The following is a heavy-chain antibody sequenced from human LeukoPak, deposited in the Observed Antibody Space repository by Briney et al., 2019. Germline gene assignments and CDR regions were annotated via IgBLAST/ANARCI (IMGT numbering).Heavy chain of an antibody. V-gene: IGHV4-59*08. CDR2: IYSSGHT. CDR1: GGPISNYY. J-gene: IGHJ4*02. D-gene: IGHD6-13*01. CDR3: ARHFSGAAAPLPFDY. Sequence: SETLSLTCTVSGGPISNYYWSWLRQPPGKGLEWIGYIYSSGHTNYNPSLKSRVTISVDTSKNQFSLNLRSVTAADTAVYYCARHFSGAAAPLPFDYWGQGTLVTVSS.